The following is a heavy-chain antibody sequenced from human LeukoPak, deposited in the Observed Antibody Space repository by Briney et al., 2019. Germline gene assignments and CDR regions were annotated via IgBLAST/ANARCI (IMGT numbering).Heavy chain of an antibody. CDR3: ARVITLSMVRGVHYYYYMDV. CDR2: ISSGSSTI. D-gene: IGHD3-10*01. Sequence: GGSLRLSCAASGFTFSSYSMNWVRQAPGKGLEWVSYISSGSSTIYYADSVKGRFTISRDNAKNSLYLQMNSLRAEDTAVYYCARVITLSMVRGVHYYYYMDVWGKGTTVTVSS. J-gene: IGHJ6*03. V-gene: IGHV3-48*01. CDR1: GFTFSSYS.